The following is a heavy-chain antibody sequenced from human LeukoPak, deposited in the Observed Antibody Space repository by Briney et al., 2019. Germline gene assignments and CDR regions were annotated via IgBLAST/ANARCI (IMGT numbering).Heavy chain of an antibody. V-gene: IGHV3-23*01. J-gene: IGHJ4*02. CDR1: GFTFSSYA. Sequence: GGSLRLSCAAPGFTFSSYAMSWVRQAPGKGLEWVSAISGSGGSTYYADSVKGRFTISRDNSKNTLYLQMNSLRAEDTAVYYCGKDPIAGAGPHYFDYWGQGTLVTVPS. D-gene: IGHD6-19*01. CDR3: GKDPIAGAGPHYFDY. CDR2: ISGSGGST.